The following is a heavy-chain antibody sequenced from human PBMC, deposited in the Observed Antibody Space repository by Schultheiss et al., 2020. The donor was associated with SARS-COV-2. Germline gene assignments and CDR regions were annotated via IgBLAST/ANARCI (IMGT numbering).Heavy chain of an antibody. D-gene: IGHD6-13*01. CDR2: IYYSGAT. CDR3: ARVKQQLYVWFDP. CDR1: GGSVSRGSYY. Sequence: SETLSLTCTVSGGSVSRGSYYWSWIRQPPGKGLEWVGYIYYSGATNYNPSLKSRVTISADTSKNQFSLKLNSVTAADTAVYYCARVKQQLYVWFDPWGQGTLVTVSS. J-gene: IGHJ5*02. V-gene: IGHV4-61*01.